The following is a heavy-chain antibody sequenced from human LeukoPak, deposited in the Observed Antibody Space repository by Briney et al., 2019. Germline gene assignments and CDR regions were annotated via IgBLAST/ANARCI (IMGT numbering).Heavy chain of an antibody. CDR3: ARDGSGSHGFGKYFDY. CDR2: ITSTSSYT. V-gene: IGHV3-11*05. Sequence: PGGSLRLSCAASGFTFTDYYMTWIRQAPGKGLEWVSYITSTSSYTNYADSVKGQFAISRDNAKNSLYLQINSLRVEDTAVYYCARDGSGSHGFGKYFDYWGQGTLVTVSS. D-gene: IGHD3-10*01. CDR1: GFTFTDYY. J-gene: IGHJ4*02.